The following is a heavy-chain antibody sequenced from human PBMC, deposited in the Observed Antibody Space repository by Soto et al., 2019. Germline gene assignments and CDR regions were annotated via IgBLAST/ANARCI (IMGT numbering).Heavy chain of an antibody. Sequence: SETLSLTCTVSGGSISSSSYYWGWIRQPPGKGLEWIGSIYYSGSTYYNPSLKSRVTISVDTSKNQFSLKLSSVTAADTAVYYCASGYNFDWLSTNYYYYYGMDVWGQGTTVTVS. CDR1: GGSISSSSYY. J-gene: IGHJ6*02. V-gene: IGHV4-39*01. D-gene: IGHD3-9*01. CDR2: IYYSGST. CDR3: ASGYNFDWLSTNYYYYYGMDV.